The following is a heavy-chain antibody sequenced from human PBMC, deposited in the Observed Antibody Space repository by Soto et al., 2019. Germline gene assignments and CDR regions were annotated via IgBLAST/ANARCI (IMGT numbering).Heavy chain of an antibody. CDR2: IYSSGST. Sequence: SETLSLTCTVSGGSISSGDYYWSWIRQPPGKGLEWIGYIYSSGSTYYNPSLKSRVTISVDTSKNQFSLKLSSVTAADTATYFCAHAGDYDLLTFDHWGPGTLVTVSS. D-gene: IGHD4-17*01. CDR1: GGSISSGDYY. V-gene: IGHV4-30-4*01. CDR3: AHAGDYDLLTFDH. J-gene: IGHJ4*02.